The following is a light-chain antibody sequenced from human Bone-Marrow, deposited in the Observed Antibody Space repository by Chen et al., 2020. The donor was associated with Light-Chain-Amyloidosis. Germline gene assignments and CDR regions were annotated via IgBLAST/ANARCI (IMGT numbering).Light chain of an antibody. Sequence: QSALPQPPSASGSPGQSLTISCTGSSSDVGGYNYVYWYQQHPGKAPKLMIYEVSERPPGVPDRFSGSKSGNTASLTVSGLQAEDEADYYCSSYAGSNNLVFGGGTKLTVL. CDR2: EVS. J-gene: IGLJ2*01. CDR3: SSYAGSNNLV. V-gene: IGLV2-8*01. CDR1: SSDVGGYNY.